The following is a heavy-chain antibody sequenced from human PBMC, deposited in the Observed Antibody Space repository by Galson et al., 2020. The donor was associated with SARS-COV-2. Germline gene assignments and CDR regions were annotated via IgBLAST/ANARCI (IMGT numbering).Heavy chain of an antibody. J-gene: IGHJ4*02. Sequence: GGSLRLSCAASGFTFNKFAVTCVRQAPGKALEWVSSISGSGTSTFYADSVKGRLTISRDNSKNTLYLHMNSLRAEDTATYYCAKDYGDATSIFDYWGQGALVTVSS. CDR3: AKDYGDATSIFDY. V-gene: IGHV3-23*01. CDR1: GFTFNKFA. CDR2: ISGSGTST. D-gene: IGHD4-17*01.